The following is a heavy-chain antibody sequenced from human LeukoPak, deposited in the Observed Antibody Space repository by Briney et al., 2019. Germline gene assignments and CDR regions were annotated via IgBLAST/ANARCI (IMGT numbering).Heavy chain of an antibody. Sequence: GGFLRLSCAASGFTFDDYAMHWVRQAPGKGLEWVSGISWNSGSIGYADSVKGRFTISRDNAKNSLYLQMNSLRAEDTALYYCAKGRASSSWYVDYWGQGTLVTVSS. J-gene: IGHJ4*02. D-gene: IGHD6-13*01. CDR3: AKGRASSSWYVDY. V-gene: IGHV3-9*01. CDR2: ISWNSGSI. CDR1: GFTFDDYA.